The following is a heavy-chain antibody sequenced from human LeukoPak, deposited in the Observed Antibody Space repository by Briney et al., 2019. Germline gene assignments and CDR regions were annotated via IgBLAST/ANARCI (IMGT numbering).Heavy chain of an antibody. D-gene: IGHD6-13*01. CDR3: ARDGTLGSNWDYYYYMDV. Sequence: GGSLRLSCEASGFSFSSYNMNWVRQAPGKGLEWVSSISSSSTSIYYTDSLKGRFTISRDNAKNSLYLQMNSLTDEDTAVYYCARDGTLGSNWDYYYYMDVWGKGTTVTVSS. CDR2: ISSSSTSI. V-gene: IGHV3-21*01. CDR1: GFSFSSYN. J-gene: IGHJ6*03.